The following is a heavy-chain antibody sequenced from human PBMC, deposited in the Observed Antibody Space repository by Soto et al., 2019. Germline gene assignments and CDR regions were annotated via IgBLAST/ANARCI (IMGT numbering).Heavy chain of an antibody. J-gene: IGHJ4*02. CDR1: GFTFSSYA. D-gene: IGHD2-8*01. Sequence: EVQLLESGGGLVQPGGSLRLSCAASGFTFSSYAMSWVRQAPGKGLEWVSAISGSGGSTDYADSVKGRFTISRDNSKNTLYLQMNSLRAEDTAVYYCAKDRQSGVYAIPDYWGQGTLVTVSS. CDR3: AKDRQSGVYAIPDY. CDR2: ISGSGGST. V-gene: IGHV3-23*01.